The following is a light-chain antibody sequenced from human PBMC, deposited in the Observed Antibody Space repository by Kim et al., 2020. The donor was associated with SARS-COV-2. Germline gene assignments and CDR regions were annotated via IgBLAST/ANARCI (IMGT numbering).Light chain of an antibody. V-gene: IGLV1-44*01. Sequence: GQRVTISCSGSSSNVGSYTVNWYQQLPRTAPKVVIYFDNLRPSGVPDRYSGSKSGTSASLAISGLQSEDEADYYCAAWDDSLNSPVFGEGTQLTVL. J-gene: IGLJ2*01. CDR2: FDN. CDR1: SSNVGSYT. CDR3: AAWDDSLNSPV.